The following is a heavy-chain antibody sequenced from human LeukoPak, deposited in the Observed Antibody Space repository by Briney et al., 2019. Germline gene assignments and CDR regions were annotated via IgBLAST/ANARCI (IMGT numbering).Heavy chain of an antibody. Sequence: GGSLRLSCAASGFTVSSNYMSWVRQAPGKGLEWVSVIYSGGSTYYADSVKGRFTISRYNSKNTLCLQMNSLRAEDTAVYYCATELSGYGRIGYWGQGTLVTVSS. V-gene: IGHV3-53*04. CDR1: GFTVSSNY. J-gene: IGHJ4*02. CDR2: IYSGGST. D-gene: IGHD5-12*01. CDR3: ATELSGYGRIGY.